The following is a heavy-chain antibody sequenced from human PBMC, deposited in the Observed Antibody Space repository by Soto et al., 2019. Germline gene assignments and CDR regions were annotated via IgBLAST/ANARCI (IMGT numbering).Heavy chain of an antibody. Sequence: QVQLVQSGAEVKKPGSSVKVSCKASGGTFGSYAISWVRQAPGQGLEWMGGIIPIPGTANYAQKFQARVTIAADESTSTAYMELSSLRSEDTAVYYCARSQGSSTSLEIYYYYYYGMDVWGQGTTVTVSS. CDR3: ARSQGSSTSLEIYYYYYYGMDV. CDR2: IIPIPGTA. J-gene: IGHJ6*02. V-gene: IGHV1-69*01. CDR1: GGTFGSYA. D-gene: IGHD2-2*01.